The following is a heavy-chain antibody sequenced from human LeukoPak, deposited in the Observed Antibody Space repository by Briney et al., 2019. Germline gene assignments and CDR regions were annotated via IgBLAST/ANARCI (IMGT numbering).Heavy chain of an antibody. CDR3: AKDPQVGATMTWFDH. V-gene: IGHV3-7*03. D-gene: IGHD1-26*01. Sequence: PGGSLRLSCAASGFTFSRSWMTWVRQAPGKGLEWVASINEDGSEIHYVDSVKGRFTISRDNSKNTLYLQMNSLRAEDTAVYYCAKDPQVGATMTWFDHWGQGTLVTVSS. CDR2: INEDGSEI. CDR1: GFTFSRSW. J-gene: IGHJ5*02.